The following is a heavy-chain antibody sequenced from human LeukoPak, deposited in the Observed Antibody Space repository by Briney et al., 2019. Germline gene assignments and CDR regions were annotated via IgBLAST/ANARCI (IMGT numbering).Heavy chain of an antibody. CDR3: ARDVAHGARGYFDY. CDR2: IWYDGSNK. Sequence: GRSLRLSCAPSGFSFSSYGMHWVRQAPGKGLEWVAVIWYDGSNKYYADSVKGRFTISRDNSKNTLYLQVDSLRAEDTAVYYCARDVAHGARGYFDYWGQGTLVTVSS. V-gene: IGHV3-33*01. J-gene: IGHJ4*02. D-gene: IGHD4-17*01. CDR1: GFSFSSYG.